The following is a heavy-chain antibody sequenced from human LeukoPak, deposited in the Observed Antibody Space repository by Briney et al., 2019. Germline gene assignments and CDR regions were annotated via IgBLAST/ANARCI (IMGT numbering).Heavy chain of an antibody. CDR1: GFTFSSYS. J-gene: IGHJ4*02. CDR2: ISISSSYI. CDR3: ARAGAAAGSFEFDY. V-gene: IGHV3-21*01. D-gene: IGHD6-13*01. Sequence: GGSLRLSCAASGFTFSSYSMTWVRQAPGKGLEWVSSISISSSYIYDADSVKGRFTISRDNAKNSLYLQMNSLRAEDTAVYYCARAGAAAGSFEFDYWGQGTLVTVSS.